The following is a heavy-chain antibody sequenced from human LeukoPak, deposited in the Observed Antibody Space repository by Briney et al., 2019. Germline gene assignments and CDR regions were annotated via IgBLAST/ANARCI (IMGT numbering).Heavy chain of an antibody. V-gene: IGHV4-59*11. CDR3: ARGGWYEDY. CDR1: TDSISNHH. Sequence: SETLSLTCTVSTDSISNHHWSWFRQPPGKGLEWIGYIYYRGSTNYNPSPKSRVTISVDTSKNQFSLKLSSVTAADTAVYYCARGGWYEDYWGRGTLVTVSS. CDR2: IYYRGST. J-gene: IGHJ4*02. D-gene: IGHD6-19*01.